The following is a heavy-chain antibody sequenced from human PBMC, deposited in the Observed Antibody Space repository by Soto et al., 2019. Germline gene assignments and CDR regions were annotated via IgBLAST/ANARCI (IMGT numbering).Heavy chain of an antibody. V-gene: IGHV1-2*02. J-gene: IGHJ4*02. CDR3: ARDEGGYDILTGYYKAHHFDY. CDR2: INPNSGGT. Sequence: ASVKVSCKASGYTFTGYYMHWVRQAPGQGLEWMGWINPNSGGTNYAQKFQGRVTMTRDTSISTAYMELSRLRSDDTAVYYCARDEGGYDILTGYYKAHHFDYWGQGVLVTVSS. CDR1: GYTFTGYY. D-gene: IGHD3-9*01.